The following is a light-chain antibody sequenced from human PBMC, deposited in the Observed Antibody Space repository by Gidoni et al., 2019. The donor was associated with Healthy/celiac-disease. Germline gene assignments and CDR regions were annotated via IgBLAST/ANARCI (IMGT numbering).Light chain of an antibody. J-gene: IGLJ2*01. CDR2: QDS. Sequence: SSDLTQPPSVSVSPGQTASITCSGDKLGDKYACWYQQKPGQSPVLVIYQDSKRPSGIPERFSGSNSGNTATLTISGTQAMDEADYYCQAWDSSYVVFGGGTKLTVL. CDR1: KLGDKY. V-gene: IGLV3-1*01. CDR3: QAWDSSYVV.